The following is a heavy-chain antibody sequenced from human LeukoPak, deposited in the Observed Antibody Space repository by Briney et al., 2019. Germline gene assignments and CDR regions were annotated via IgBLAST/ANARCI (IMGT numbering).Heavy chain of an antibody. J-gene: IGHJ6*03. Sequence: PGGSLRLSCVASGFTLSSYSMHWVRQAPGKGLEWVVVLWYDGSNKKYGDSAKGRFTISSDDSRNTLYLQMDSLRAEDTGVYYCARVAEAYFYYMDVWGEGTTVTVSS. CDR3: ARVAEAYFYYMDV. V-gene: IGHV3-33*01. CDR2: LWYDGSNK. CDR1: GFTLSSYS.